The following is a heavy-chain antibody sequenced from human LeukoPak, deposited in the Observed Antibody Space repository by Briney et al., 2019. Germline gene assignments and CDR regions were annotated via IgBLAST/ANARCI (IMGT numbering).Heavy chain of an antibody. V-gene: IGHV4-4*09. CDR3: ARQGSFGYWYFDL. CDR1: GGSISTYH. J-gene: IGHJ2*01. CDR2: IYSSGTT. D-gene: IGHD3-10*01. Sequence: SETLSLTCTVSGGSISTYHWSWFRQPPGKGLEWIGCIYSSGTTNYNPSLKSRVTISLDTAKNQFSLKLSSVTAADTAVYYCARQGSFGYWYFDLWGRGTLVTVSS.